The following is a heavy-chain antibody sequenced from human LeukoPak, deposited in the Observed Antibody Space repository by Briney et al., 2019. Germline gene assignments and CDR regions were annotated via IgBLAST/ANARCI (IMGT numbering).Heavy chain of an antibody. J-gene: IGHJ4*02. CDR3: ARNDWDNWVFDY. D-gene: IGHD1/OR15-1a*01. Sequence: GASVKVSCKASGGTFSSYAISWVRQAPGQGLEWMGGIIPIFGTANYAQKFQGRVTITADESTSTAYMELSSLRSEDTAVYYCARNDWDNWVFDYWGQGTLVTVSS. CDR1: GGTFSSYA. CDR2: IIPIFGTA. V-gene: IGHV1-69*13.